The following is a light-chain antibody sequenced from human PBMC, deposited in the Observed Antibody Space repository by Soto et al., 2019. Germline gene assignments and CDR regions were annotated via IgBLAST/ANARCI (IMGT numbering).Light chain of an antibody. J-gene: IGKJ1*01. CDR2: GAS. Sequence: DIVLMQAPGTLSLSPGERATLSCRASQTPRRTYIAWYQQKPGQAPRVLIYGASKRATGIPARFSGSGSGTDFTLTISRLEPEDFAVYYCRHRSNWLPTFGQGTKVDIK. CDR3: RHRSNWLPT. CDR1: QTPRRTY. V-gene: IGKV3-11*01.